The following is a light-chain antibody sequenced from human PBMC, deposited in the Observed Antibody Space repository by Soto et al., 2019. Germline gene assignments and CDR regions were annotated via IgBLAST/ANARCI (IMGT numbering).Light chain of an antibody. CDR2: GNS. CDR3: QSYDSSLSVV. J-gene: IGLJ2*01. CDR1: SSNIGAGYD. V-gene: IGLV1-40*01. Sequence: QSVLTQPPSVSGAPGQRVTISCTGSSSNIGAGYDVHWYQQLPGTAPKLLIYGNSNRPSGVPDRFSGSKSGTSASLAITGLRAEDAADYYCQSYDSSLSVVFGGGTKLTVL.